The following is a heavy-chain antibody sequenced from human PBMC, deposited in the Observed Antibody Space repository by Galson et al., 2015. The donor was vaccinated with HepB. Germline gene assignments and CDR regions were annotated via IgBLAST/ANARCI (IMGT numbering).Heavy chain of an antibody. CDR2: INPSGGST. J-gene: IGHJ5*02. CDR1: GYTFTSYY. Sequence: SVKVSCKASGYTFTSYYMHWVRQAPGQGLEWMGIINPSGGSTSYAQKFQGRVTMTRDTSTSTVYMELSSLRSEDTAVYYCARDRRGTRVVPDDKNWFDPWGQGTLVTVSS. V-gene: IGHV1-46*01. CDR3: ARDRRGTRVVPDDKNWFDP. D-gene: IGHD2-2*01.